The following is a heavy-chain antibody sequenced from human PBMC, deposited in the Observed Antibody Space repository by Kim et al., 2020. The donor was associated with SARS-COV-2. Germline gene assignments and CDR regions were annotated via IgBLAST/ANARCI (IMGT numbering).Heavy chain of an antibody. V-gene: IGHV3-30*04. Sequence: GGSLRLSCAASGFTFSSYAMHWVRQAPGKGLEWVAVISYDGSNKYYVDSVKGRFTISRDNSKNTLYLQMNSLRAEDTAVYYCARDSRGTRWLVHQPQDYWGQGTLVTVSS. CDR1: GFTFSSYA. CDR2: ISYDGSNK. CDR3: ARDSRGTRWLVHQPQDY. J-gene: IGHJ4*02. D-gene: IGHD6-19*01.